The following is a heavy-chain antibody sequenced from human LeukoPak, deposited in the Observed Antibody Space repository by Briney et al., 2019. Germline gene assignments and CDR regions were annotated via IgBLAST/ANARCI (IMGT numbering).Heavy chain of an antibody. CDR3: AREVPGFWSGSRFVDY. J-gene: IGHJ4*02. V-gene: IGHV4-34*01. CDR2: INHSGST. Sequence: PSETLSLTCAVYGGSFSGYYWSLIRQPPGKGLEWIGEINHSGSTNYNPSLRSRVTISVDTSKNQFSLKLSSVTAADTAVYYCAREVPGFWSGSRFVDYWGQGTLVTVSS. D-gene: IGHD3-3*01. CDR1: GGSFSGYY.